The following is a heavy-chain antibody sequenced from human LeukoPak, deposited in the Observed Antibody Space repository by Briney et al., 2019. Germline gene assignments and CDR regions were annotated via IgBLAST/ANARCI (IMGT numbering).Heavy chain of an antibody. Sequence: GGSLRLSCAASGFTFKNYWMTWVRQAPGKGLAWVANIKQDGSEKYYADSVKGRFTISRDNVKNLVSLQMSSLRGEDTAVYFCARVNPLLAPGAFDIWGQGTMVAVSS. CDR1: GFTFKNYW. V-gene: IGHV3-7*01. CDR3: ARVNPLLAPGAFDI. D-gene: IGHD2-15*01. CDR2: IKQDGSEK. J-gene: IGHJ3*02.